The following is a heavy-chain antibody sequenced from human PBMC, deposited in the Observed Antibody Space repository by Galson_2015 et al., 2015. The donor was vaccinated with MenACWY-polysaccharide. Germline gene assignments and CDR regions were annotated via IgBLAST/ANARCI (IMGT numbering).Heavy chain of an antibody. Sequence: SLRLSCAASGFTFSSYGMHWVRQAPGKGLEWVAVISYDGSNKYYADSVKGRFTISRDNSKNTLYLQMNSLRAEDTAVYYCANDGLEWLLWVPPFDYWGQGTLVTVSS. V-gene: IGHV3-30*18. CDR3: ANDGLEWLLWVPPFDY. CDR1: GFTFSSYG. J-gene: IGHJ4*02. CDR2: ISYDGSNK. D-gene: IGHD3-3*01.